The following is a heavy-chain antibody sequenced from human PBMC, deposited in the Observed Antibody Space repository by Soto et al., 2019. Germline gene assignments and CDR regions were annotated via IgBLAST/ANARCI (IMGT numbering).Heavy chain of an antibody. J-gene: IGHJ4*02. CDR1: GGTFSSYT. CDR2: IIPILGIA. D-gene: IGHD5-12*01. V-gene: IGHV1-69*04. Sequence: SVKVSCKASGGTFSSYTISWVRQAPGQGLEWMGRIIPILGIANYAQKFQGRVTITADKSTSTAYMELSSLRSEDTAVYYCARDQGVSGYEQSRKRPRHTGVDYWGQETLVTVSS. CDR3: ARDQGVSGYEQSRKRPRHTGVDY.